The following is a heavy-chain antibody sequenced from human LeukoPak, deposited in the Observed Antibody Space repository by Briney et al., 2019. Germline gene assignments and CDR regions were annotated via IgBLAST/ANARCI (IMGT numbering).Heavy chain of an antibody. D-gene: IGHD3-10*01. CDR1: GFTFSSYG. Sequence: PGGSLRLSCAASGFTFSSYGMSWVRQAPGKGLEWVSAISGSGSSTYYADSVKGRFTISRDTSKNTLYLQMNSLRAEDTAVYYCAKEKKGYYYGSGSYYGDFDYWGQGTLVTVSS. V-gene: IGHV3-23*01. J-gene: IGHJ4*02. CDR3: AKEKKGYYYGSGSYYGDFDY. CDR2: ISGSGSST.